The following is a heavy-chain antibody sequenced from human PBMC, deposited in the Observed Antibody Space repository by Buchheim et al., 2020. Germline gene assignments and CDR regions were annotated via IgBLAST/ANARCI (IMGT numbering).Heavy chain of an antibody. CDR3: ARDFLMVYALDY. D-gene: IGHD2-8*01. CDR1: GFTFSSYG. V-gene: IGHV3-33*01. CDR2: IWYDGSNK. J-gene: IGHJ4*02. Sequence: QVQLVESGGGVVQPGRSLRLSCAASGFTFSSYGMHWVRQAPGKGLEWVAVIWYDGSNKYYADSVKGRFIISRDNSKNTRYLQMNSLRAEDTAVYYCARDFLMVYALDYWGQGTL.